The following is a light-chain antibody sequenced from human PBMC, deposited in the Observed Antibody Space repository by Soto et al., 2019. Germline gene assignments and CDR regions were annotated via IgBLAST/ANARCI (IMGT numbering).Light chain of an antibody. CDR2: DAS. CDR1: QSISSNY. CDR3: QHRAGWPPALT. J-gene: IGKJ4*01. V-gene: IGKV3-11*01. Sequence: EIVLTQSPATLSLSPGERATLSCRASQSISSNYLAWYQQKPGQAPRLLIYDASNRATGIPARFSGSGSGTDFTLTISSLEPEDFAVYFCQHRAGWPPALTFGGGTKVDIK.